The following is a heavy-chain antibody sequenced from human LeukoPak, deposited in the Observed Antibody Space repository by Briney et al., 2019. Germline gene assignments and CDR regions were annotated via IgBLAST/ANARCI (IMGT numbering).Heavy chain of an antibody. CDR1: GFTFNKYA. J-gene: IGHJ6*03. D-gene: IGHD1-1*01. CDR2: VSGSGGAT. CDR3: AKNRGGTYKYYMDV. Sequence: PGGSLRLSCAASGFTFNKYAMRGVRQAPGMGLEWLSYVSGSGGATYYADSVKGRFTISRDNSKNTVYLQMGSLRAEDTAVYYCAKNRGGTYKYYMDVWGNGTTVTVSS. V-gene: IGHV3-23*01.